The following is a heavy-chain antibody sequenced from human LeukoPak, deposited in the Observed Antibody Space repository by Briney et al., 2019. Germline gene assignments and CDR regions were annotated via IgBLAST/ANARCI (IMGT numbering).Heavy chain of an antibody. CDR3: AQSPRGRYSACFDS. CDR1: GFTFSSYA. V-gene: IGHV3-23*01. J-gene: IGHJ4*02. CDR2: ISGSGGST. D-gene: IGHD1-26*01. Sequence: GGSLRLSCAASGFTFSSYAMSWVRQAPGKGLEWVAAISGSGGSTNYADSVKGRFTISRDNSKNTLYLEMNSLRAEDTAVYYCAQSPRGRYSACFDSWGQGTLVTVSS.